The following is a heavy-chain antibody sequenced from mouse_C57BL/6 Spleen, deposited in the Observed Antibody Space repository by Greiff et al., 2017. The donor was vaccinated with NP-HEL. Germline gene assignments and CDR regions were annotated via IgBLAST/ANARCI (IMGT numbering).Heavy chain of an antibody. CDR1: GYTFTSYW. Sequence: QVQLQQPGAELVKPGASVKLSCKASGYTFTSYWMHWVKQRPGQGLEWIEMIHPNSGSTNYNEKFKSKATLTVDKSSSTAYMQLSSLTSEDSAVYYCGRQVLQPHWYFDVWGTGTTVTVSS. J-gene: IGHJ1*03. D-gene: IGHD6-1*01. CDR3: GRQVLQPHWYFDV. CDR2: IHPNSGST. V-gene: IGHV1-64*01.